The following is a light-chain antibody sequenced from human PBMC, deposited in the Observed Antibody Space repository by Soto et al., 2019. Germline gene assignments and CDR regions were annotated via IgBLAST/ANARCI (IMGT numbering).Light chain of an antibody. V-gene: IGKV3-20*01. J-gene: IGKJ1*01. CDR3: QQYGSSAWT. Sequence: DIVLTQSPGTLSLSPGERATLSCRASQSVSSSYLAWYQQKPGQAPRLLIYGASSRATGIPDRFSGSGSGTEFTLTISRLEPEDFAVYYCQQYGSSAWTFGQGTKVEIK. CDR2: GAS. CDR1: QSVSSSY.